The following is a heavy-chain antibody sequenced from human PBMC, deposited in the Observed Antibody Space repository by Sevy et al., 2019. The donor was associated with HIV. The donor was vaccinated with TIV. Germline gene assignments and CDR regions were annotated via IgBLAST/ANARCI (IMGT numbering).Heavy chain of an antibody. CDR1: GGSISSGGYY. CDR2: IYYSGST. J-gene: IGHJ4*02. Sequence: SETLSLTCTVSGGSISSGGYYWSWIRQHPGKGLEWIGYIYYSGSTYYNPSLKSRVTISVDTSKNQFSLKLSSVTAADTAVYYCARMLVVPAAITLYFDYRGQGTLVTVSS. V-gene: IGHV4-31*03. CDR3: ARMLVVPAAITLYFDY. D-gene: IGHD2-2*01.